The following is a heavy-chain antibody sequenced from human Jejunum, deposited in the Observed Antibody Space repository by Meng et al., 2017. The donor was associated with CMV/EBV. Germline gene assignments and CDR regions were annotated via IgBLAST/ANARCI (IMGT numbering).Heavy chain of an antibody. CDR2: AYYSGSA. CDR1: GDSLRSHY. Sequence: VSGDSLRSHYWSWIRQPPGKGLEWIGYAYYSGSATYNPSLRSRVTISVDMSKNHFSLNLRSVTAADTAMYFCARGLGHASNNSHDYWGQGTLVTVSS. J-gene: IGHJ4*02. V-gene: IGHV4-59*11. D-gene: IGHD1-1*01. CDR3: ARGLGHASNNSHDY.